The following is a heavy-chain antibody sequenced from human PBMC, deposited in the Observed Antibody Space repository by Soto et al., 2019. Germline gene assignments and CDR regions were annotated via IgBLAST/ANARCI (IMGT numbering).Heavy chain of an antibody. CDR2: IWYDGTKK. CDR1: GFTFSSFA. J-gene: IGHJ5*02. V-gene: IGHV3-33*08. Sequence: GGSLRLSCAASGFTFSSFAMSWVRQAPGKGLEWVSFIWYDGTKKFYANSVKGRSTISKDNSNNILYLQMSGLRAEDTAVYYCAREVVTAVAGSVNWFDPWGQGTLVTVSS. D-gene: IGHD6-19*01. CDR3: AREVVTAVAGSVNWFDP.